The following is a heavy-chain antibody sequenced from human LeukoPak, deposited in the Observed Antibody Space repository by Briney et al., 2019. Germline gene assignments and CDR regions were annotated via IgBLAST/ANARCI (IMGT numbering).Heavy chain of an antibody. CDR1: GFTFSSNA. Sequence: GGSLRLSCAASGFTFSSNAMSWVRQAPGKGLEWVSGINYSGGSTYYADSVKGRFTISRDDSKNTLYLQMNNLRAEDTAVYYCSRLIAARTPYYFDYWGQGTLVTVSS. V-gene: IGHV3-23*01. CDR2: INYSGGST. J-gene: IGHJ4*02. CDR3: SRLIAARTPYYFDY. D-gene: IGHD6-6*01.